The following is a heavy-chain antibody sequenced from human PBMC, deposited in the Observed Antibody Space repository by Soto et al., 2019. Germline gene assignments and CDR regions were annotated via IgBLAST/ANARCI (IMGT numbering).Heavy chain of an antibody. D-gene: IGHD3-10*01. CDR3: ARDGGYYYGSGSYYSSFLPRINFDY. CDR2: INAGNGNT. CDR1: GYTFTTYA. Sequence: ASVKESCKASGYTFTTYAMHWVRQHPGQRLEWMGWINAGNGNTKYSQKFQGRVTITRDTSASTAYMELSSLRSEDTAVYYCARDGGYYYGSGSYYSSFLPRINFDYWRQGTLVTVSS. V-gene: IGHV1-3*01. J-gene: IGHJ4*02.